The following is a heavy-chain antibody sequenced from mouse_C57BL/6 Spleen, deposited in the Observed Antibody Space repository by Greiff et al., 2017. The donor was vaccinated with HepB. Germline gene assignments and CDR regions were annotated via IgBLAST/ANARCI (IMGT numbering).Heavy chain of an antibody. Sequence: DVMLVESGGGLVKPGGSLKLSCAASGFTFSSYTMSWVRQTPEKRLEWVATISGGGGNTYYPDSVKGRFTISRDNAKNTLYLQMSSLRSEDTALYYCARQSGSYFDYWGQGTTLTVSS. CDR3: ARQSGSYFDY. D-gene: IGHD4-1*01. CDR1: GFTFSSYT. CDR2: ISGGGGNT. V-gene: IGHV5-9*01. J-gene: IGHJ2*01.